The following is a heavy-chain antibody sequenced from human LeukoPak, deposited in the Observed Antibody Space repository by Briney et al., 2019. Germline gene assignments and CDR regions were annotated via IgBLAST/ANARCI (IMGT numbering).Heavy chain of an antibody. Sequence: SETLSLTCAVYGGSFSGYYWSWIRQPPGKGLEWIGEINHSGSTNYNPSLKSRVTISVDTSKNQFSLKLSSVTAADTAVYYCARGENLYYYGSGRKYYFDYWGQGTLVTVSS. J-gene: IGHJ4*02. CDR1: GGSFSGYY. CDR3: ARGENLYYYGSGRKYYFDY. D-gene: IGHD3-10*01. V-gene: IGHV4-34*01. CDR2: INHSGST.